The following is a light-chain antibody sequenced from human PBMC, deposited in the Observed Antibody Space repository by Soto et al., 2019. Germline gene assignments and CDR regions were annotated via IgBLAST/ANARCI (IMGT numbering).Light chain of an antibody. J-gene: IGKJ5*01. V-gene: IGKV3-15*01. CDR2: GAS. Sequence: EIVMTQSPATLSVSPGERAALSCRASQSVNGNLAWYQQTPGQAPRLPIYGASTRATGIPARFSGSGFGTEFTLTISSLKSEDFAVYYCQQYNYRPPAFGQGTRLEIK. CDR3: QQYNYRPPA. CDR1: QSVNGN.